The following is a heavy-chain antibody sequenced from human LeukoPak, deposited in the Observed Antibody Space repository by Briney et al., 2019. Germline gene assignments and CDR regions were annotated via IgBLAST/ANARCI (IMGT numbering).Heavy chain of an antibody. CDR2: IYSGGST. V-gene: IGHV3-53*01. CDR3: ARDPGDYGMDV. CDR1: GFTVSSNY. J-gene: IGHJ6*02. Sequence: GGSLRLSCAASGFTVSSNYMSWVRQAPGKGLEWVSVIYSGGSTYYADSVKGRFTISRDNSKNTLYLQMNSLRAEDMAVYYCARDPGDYGMDVWGQGTTVTVSS. D-gene: IGHD3-10*01.